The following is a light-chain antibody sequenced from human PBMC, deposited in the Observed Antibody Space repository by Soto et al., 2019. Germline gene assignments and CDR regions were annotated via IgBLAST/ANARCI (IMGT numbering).Light chain of an antibody. J-gene: IGLJ3*02. CDR1: SSDVGGYNH. CDR2: EVR. Sequence: QSALTQPASVSGSPGQSITISCTGTSSDVGGYNHVSWYQQHPGKAPKLIIYEVRNRPSGVSNRLSGSKSGNTASLTISGLQADDEADYYCSSYTTTITVFGGGTKLTVL. CDR3: SSYTTTITV. V-gene: IGLV2-14*01.